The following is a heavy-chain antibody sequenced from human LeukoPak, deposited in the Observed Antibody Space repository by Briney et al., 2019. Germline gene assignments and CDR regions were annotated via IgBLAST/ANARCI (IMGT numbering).Heavy chain of an antibody. CDR3: ARDARGGNSYYFDY. Sequence: KSSETLSLTCTVSGYSINNGYYWGWFRQPPGKGLEWIGSIYHVGTTSYNPSLKSRVTISVDTSKNHFSLKLNSVTAADTAVYYCARDARGGNSYYFDYWGQGTLVTVSS. V-gene: IGHV4-38-2*02. CDR2: IYHVGTT. D-gene: IGHD4-23*01. CDR1: GYSINNGYY. J-gene: IGHJ4*02.